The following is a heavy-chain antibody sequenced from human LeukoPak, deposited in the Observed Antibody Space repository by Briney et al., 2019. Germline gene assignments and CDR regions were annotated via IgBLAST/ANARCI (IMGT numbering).Heavy chain of an antibody. J-gene: IGHJ4*02. CDR2: ISYDGSNK. V-gene: IGHV3-30*03. Sequence: GGSLRLSCAASGFTFSTYGMHWVRQAPGKGLEWVAVISYDGSNKYYADSVKGRFTISRDNSKNTLYLQMNSLRAEDTAVYYCARDLDYWGQGTLVTVSS. CDR3: ARDLDY. CDR1: GFTFSTYG.